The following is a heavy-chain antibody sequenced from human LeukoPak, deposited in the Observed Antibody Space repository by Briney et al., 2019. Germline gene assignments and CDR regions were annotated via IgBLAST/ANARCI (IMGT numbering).Heavy chain of an antibody. CDR3: ARGSGYQLPKIDY. Sequence: PGGSLRLSCAASGFTFDDYAMHWVRHTPGKGLEWVSGISWNSGSIGYADSVKGRFTISRDNAENSLYLQMNSLRAEDTAVYYCARGSGYQLPKIDYWGQGTLVTVSS. D-gene: IGHD2-2*01. CDR1: GFTFDDYA. J-gene: IGHJ4*02. CDR2: ISWNSGSI. V-gene: IGHV3-9*01.